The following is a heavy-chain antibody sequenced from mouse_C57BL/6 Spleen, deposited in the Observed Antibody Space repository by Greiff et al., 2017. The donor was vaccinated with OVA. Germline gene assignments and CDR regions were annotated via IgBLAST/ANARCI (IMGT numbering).Heavy chain of an antibody. Sequence: QVQLQQPGAELVKPGASVKLSCKASGYTFTSYWMHWVKQRPGQGLEWIGMIHPNSGSTNYNEKFKSKATLTVDKSSSTAYMQLSSLTSEDSAVYYCARAGGQSNYFDYWGQGTTLTVSS. J-gene: IGHJ2*01. CDR1: GYTFTSYW. CDR3: ARAGGQSNYFDY. D-gene: IGHD3-3*01. V-gene: IGHV1-64*01. CDR2: IHPNSGST.